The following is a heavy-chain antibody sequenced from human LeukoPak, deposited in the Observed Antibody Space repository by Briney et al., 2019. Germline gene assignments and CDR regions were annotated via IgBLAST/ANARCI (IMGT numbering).Heavy chain of an antibody. CDR3: ARVGRATAGNYFDY. CDR2: VKQDGSEK. CDR1: GFTFSNYW. D-gene: IGHD6-13*01. V-gene: IGHV3-7*01. J-gene: IGHJ4*02. Sequence: GGSPRLSCAAFGFTFSNYWMSWVRQAPGKGLEWVANVKQDGSEKHYVDSVKGRFTISRDNSKNTLYLQMNSLRAEDTAVYYCARVGRATAGNYFDYWGQGTLVTVSS.